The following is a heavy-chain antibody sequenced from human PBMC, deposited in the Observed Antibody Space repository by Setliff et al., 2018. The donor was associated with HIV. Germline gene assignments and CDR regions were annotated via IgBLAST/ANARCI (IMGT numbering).Heavy chain of an antibody. D-gene: IGHD4-17*01. CDR1: GGSMSNYY. Sequence: PSETLSLTCSVSGGSMSNYYWSWVRQPPGKGLEWIGDIFHTGSSTYNPSLKSRVSLSVDTSKNQFSLRLSAVTAADTAVYYCASLTDYGGDSGSHWGQGTLVTVSS. CDR2: IFHTGSS. V-gene: IGHV4-59*01. J-gene: IGHJ4*02. CDR3: ASLTDYGGDSGSH.